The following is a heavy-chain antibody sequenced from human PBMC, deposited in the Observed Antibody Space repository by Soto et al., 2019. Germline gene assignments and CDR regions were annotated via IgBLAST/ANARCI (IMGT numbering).Heavy chain of an antibody. CDR1: GFTFSSYG. Sequence: PGGSLRLSCAASGFTFSSYGMHWVRQAPGKGLEWVAVISYDGSNKYYADSVKGRFTISRDNSKNTLYLQMNSLRAVDTAVYYCAKDRYGGYVLHMDVWGKGTMVTVSS. D-gene: IGHD4-17*01. V-gene: IGHV3-30*18. CDR2: ISYDGSNK. CDR3: AKDRYGGYVLHMDV. J-gene: IGHJ6*03.